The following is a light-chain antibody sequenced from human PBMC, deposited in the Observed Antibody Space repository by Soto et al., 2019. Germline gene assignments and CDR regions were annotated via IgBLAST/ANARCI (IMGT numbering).Light chain of an antibody. J-gene: IGKJ4*01. CDR2: ATS. CDR3: QQGYSPLLT. Sequence: DIQMTQSPSSLSASVGDRVTITCRASQSIASSLNWLQLKPGKAPKLLLYATSTLQSGVPSRFSGSGSGSHFTLTISSLRPEDSAVYFCQQGYSPLLTFGGGTRVEIK. V-gene: IGKV1-39*01. CDR1: QSIASS.